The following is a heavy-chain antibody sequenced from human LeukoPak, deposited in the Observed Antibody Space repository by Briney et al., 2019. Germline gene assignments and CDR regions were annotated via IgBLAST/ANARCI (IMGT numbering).Heavy chain of an antibody. V-gene: IGHV3-23*01. CDR2: IAGSDGFT. CDR3: VRAIAAAASY. Sequence: GGSLRLSCVGSGFTFSNYAMTWVRQAPGKGLEWVSVIAGSDGFTQYADSVKGRFTISRDNSKNTVYLQMNSLRAEDTAVYYCVRAIAAAASYWGQGTLVTVSS. J-gene: IGHJ4*02. D-gene: IGHD6-13*01. CDR1: GFTFSNYA.